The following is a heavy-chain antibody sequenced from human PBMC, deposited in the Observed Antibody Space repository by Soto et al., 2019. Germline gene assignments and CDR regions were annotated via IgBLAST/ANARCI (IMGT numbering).Heavy chain of an antibody. CDR2: VSYDGNNQ. CDR1: GFTFSNYA. Sequence: QVQLVESGGGVVQPGRSLRLSCAASGFTFSNYAMHWVRQAPGKGLEWVAIVSYDGNNQYYADSVKGRFTISRDNSENRLYLQMNSLRAEDTAVYYCARDGATQRWRPWYFDLWGRGTLVTVSS. J-gene: IGHJ2*01. D-gene: IGHD2-15*01. V-gene: IGHV3-30-3*01. CDR3: ARDGATQRWRPWYFDL.